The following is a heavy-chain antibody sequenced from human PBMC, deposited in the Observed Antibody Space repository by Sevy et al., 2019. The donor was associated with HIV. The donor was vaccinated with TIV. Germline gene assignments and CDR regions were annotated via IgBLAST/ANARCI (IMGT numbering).Heavy chain of an antibody. CDR1: GGSISSYY. D-gene: IGHD2-2*01. CDR2: MDYSGSS. J-gene: IGHJ6*02. Sequence: SETLSLTCTVSGGSISSYYWKWIRQPPGKGLEWIGYMDYSGSSSYNPSLKGRVSISLDTSKNQFSLKLTSVTAADTAVYYCARAGGSTAWGIDVWGQGTTVTVSS. CDR3: ARAGGSTAWGIDV. V-gene: IGHV4-59*01.